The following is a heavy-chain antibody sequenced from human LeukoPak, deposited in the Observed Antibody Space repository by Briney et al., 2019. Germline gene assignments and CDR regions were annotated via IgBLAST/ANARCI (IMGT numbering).Heavy chain of an antibody. Sequence: SETLTLTCAVYGGSFSGYYWSWIRQPPGKGLEWTGEINHSGSTNYNPSLKSRVTISVDTSKNQFSLKLSSVTAADTAVYYCARGVIVVVPAAKTPLNWFDPWGQGTLVTVSS. CDR2: INHSGST. J-gene: IGHJ5*02. CDR1: GGSFSGYY. D-gene: IGHD2-2*01. CDR3: ARGVIVVVPAAKTPLNWFDP. V-gene: IGHV4-34*01.